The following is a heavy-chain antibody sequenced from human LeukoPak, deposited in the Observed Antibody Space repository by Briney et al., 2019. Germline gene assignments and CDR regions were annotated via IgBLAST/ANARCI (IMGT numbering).Heavy chain of an antibody. D-gene: IGHD1-26*01. CDR1: GFTFSSYS. CDR3: AREQQSGSYAD. V-gene: IGHV3-21*01. CDR2: ISSSSSYI. Sequence: GGSLRLSCAASGFTFSSYSMNWVRQAPGKGLEWVSSISSSSSYIYYADSVKGRFTISRDNAKNSLYLQMNSLGAEDTAVYYCAREQQSGSYADWGQGTLVTVSS. J-gene: IGHJ4*02.